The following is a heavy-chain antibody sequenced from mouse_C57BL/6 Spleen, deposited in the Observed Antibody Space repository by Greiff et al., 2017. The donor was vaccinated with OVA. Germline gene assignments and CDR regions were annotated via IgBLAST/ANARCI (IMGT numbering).Heavy chain of an antibody. CDR1: GFNIKDYY. CDR3: ARSTTGPLDY. J-gene: IGHJ2*01. Sequence: VQLQQSGAELVKPGASVKLSCTASGFNIKDYYMPWVKQRTEKGLEWIGRIDPDDGETNYAPKFQGKAIITADTSSNTAYLQLSSMTSEDTAVDYCARSTTGPLDYWGQGTTLTVSA. D-gene: IGHD1-1*01. V-gene: IGHV14-2*01. CDR2: IDPDDGET.